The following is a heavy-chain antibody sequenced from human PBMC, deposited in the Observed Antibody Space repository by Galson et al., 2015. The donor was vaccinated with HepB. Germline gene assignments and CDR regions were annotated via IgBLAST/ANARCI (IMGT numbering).Heavy chain of an antibody. CDR1: GFTFSGSA. D-gene: IGHD3-3*02. V-gene: IGHV3-23*01. CDR3: AKEEGYIFGLPDY. J-gene: IGHJ4*02. Sequence: SLRLPCAASGFTFSGSAMSWVRQAPGKGPEWVSVISGSGGTTYYADSVKGRFTISRDNSKNTLYLQMNSLRAEDTAVYYCAKEEGYIFGLPDYWGQGVLVTVSS. CDR2: ISGSGGTT.